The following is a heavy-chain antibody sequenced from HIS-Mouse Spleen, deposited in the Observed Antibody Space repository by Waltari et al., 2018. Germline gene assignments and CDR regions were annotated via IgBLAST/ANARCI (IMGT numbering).Heavy chain of an antibody. J-gene: IGHJ2*01. CDR3: AREIPYSSSWYDWYFDL. Sequence: QLQLQDSGPGLAKPSETLSLTCTVSGGSILSSSYVCGWIRQPPGKGLEWIGSIYYSGGTDYNPSRKSRVTISVDTSKNQFSLKLSSVTAADTAVYYCAREIPYSSSWYDWYFDLWGRGTLVTVSS. CDR2: IYYSGGT. D-gene: IGHD6-13*01. V-gene: IGHV4-39*07. CDR1: GGSILSSSYV.